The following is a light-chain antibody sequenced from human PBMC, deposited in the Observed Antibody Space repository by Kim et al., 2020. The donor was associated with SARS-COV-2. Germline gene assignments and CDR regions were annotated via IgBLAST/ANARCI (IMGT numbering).Light chain of an antibody. V-gene: IGLV1-44*01. CDR1: SSNIGSNT. J-gene: IGLJ3*02. CDR3: AAWDDSLNGPV. CDR2: SNN. Sequence: GQRVTTSCSGSSSNIGSNTVNWYQQLPGTAPKLLIYSNNQWPSGVPDRFSGSKSGTSASLAISDLQSEDEADYFCAAWDDSLNGPVFGGGTQLTVL.